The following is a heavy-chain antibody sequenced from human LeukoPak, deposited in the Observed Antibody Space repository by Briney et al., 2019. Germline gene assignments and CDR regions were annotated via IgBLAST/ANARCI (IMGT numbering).Heavy chain of an antibody. J-gene: IGHJ4*02. CDR2: ISYDGSNK. CDR1: GFTFSSYG. V-gene: IGHV3-30*18. Sequence: GRSLRLSCAASGFTFSSYGMLWVRQAPGKGLEWVAVISYDGSNKYYADSVKGRFTISRDNSKNTLYLQMNSLRAEDTVVYYCAKDLYYWGQGTLVTVSS. CDR3: AKDLYY.